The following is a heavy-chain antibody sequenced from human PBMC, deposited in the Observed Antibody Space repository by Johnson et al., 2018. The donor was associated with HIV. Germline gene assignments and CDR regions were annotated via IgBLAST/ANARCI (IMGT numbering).Heavy chain of an antibody. CDR1: GFTFSSYW. V-gene: IGHV3-74*01. CDR3: AKERGTATRWYAREAFDI. D-gene: IGHD6-13*01. J-gene: IGHJ3*02. Sequence: VQLVESGGGLVKPGGSLRLSCAASGFTFSSYWLHWVRQAPGKGLVWVSRINSDGSSPSYADSVTGRFTISRDNAKNTLYLQMNILRAEDTAMYYCAKERGTATRWYAREAFDIWGQGTMVTVSS. CDR2: INSDGSSP.